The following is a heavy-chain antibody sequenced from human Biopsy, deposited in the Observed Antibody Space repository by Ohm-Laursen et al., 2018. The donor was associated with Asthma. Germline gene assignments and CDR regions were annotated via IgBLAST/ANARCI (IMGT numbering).Heavy chain of an antibody. D-gene: IGHD6-19*01. Sequence: SQTLSLTCSVYGGSISSFYWSWIRQSSEKGLEWMGYVYWTGSTNYNPSLKSRITMSVDTSKNRMFLELTSVTAADTAIYYCVRAVRNEQWLAPFDYWGQGKPVTVSS. CDR1: GGSISSFY. CDR2: VYWTGST. CDR3: VRAVRNEQWLAPFDY. V-gene: IGHV4-59*01. J-gene: IGHJ4*02.